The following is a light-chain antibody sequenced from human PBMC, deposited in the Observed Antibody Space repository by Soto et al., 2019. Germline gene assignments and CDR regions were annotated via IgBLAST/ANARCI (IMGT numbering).Light chain of an antibody. CDR3: IAYTSSSPRLV. J-gene: IGLJ1*01. V-gene: IGLV2-14*01. CDR2: EVS. Sequence: QSALTQPASVSGSPGQSITISCTGTSSDVCAYNYVSWYQQHPGKAPKLMIYEVSNRPSGVSNRFSGSKSGNTASLTISGRQAEVYADYYCIAYTSSSPRLVFGTGTKLTVL. CDR1: SSDVCAYNY.